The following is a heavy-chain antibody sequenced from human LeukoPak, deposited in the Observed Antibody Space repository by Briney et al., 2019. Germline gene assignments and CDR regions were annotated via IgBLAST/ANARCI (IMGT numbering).Heavy chain of an antibody. CDR3: ARVITGYYYDSSGYYGDY. D-gene: IGHD3-22*01. Sequence: GGSLRLSCAASGFTFSSYWMSWVRQAPGKGLEWVANIKQDGSEKYYVDSVKGRFTISRDNAKNSQYLQMNSLRAEDTAAYYCARVITGYYYDSSGYYGDYWGQGTLVTVSS. J-gene: IGHJ4*02. CDR2: IKQDGSEK. V-gene: IGHV3-7*01. CDR1: GFTFSSYW.